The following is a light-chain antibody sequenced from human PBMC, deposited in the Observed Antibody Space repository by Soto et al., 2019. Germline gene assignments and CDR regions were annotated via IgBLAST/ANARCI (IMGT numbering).Light chain of an antibody. CDR1: QTLSIY. CDR3: QQSYNTPFT. CDR2: TSS. V-gene: IGKV1-39*01. J-gene: IGKJ3*01. Sequence: DLQMTQSPSSLSASVGDRITITCRASQTLSIYLNWYQQKPGKAPKLLIYTSSSLQSGVPSRFSGSGSGTDFTLTISSLQPEDFATYYCQQSYNTPFTFGPGTKVDIK.